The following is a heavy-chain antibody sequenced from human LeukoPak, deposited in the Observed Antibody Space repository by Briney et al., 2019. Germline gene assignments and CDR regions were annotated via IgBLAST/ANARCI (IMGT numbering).Heavy chain of an antibody. Sequence: SETLSLTCAVYGGSFSGYYWSWIRQPPGKGLEWIGEINHSGSTNYNPSLKSRVTISVDTSKNQFSLKLSSVTAADTAVYYCARKSGGSWYFDYWGQGTLVTVSS. CDR2: INHSGST. CDR3: ARKSGGSWYFDY. CDR1: GGSFSGYY. V-gene: IGHV4-34*01. J-gene: IGHJ4*02. D-gene: IGHD2-15*01.